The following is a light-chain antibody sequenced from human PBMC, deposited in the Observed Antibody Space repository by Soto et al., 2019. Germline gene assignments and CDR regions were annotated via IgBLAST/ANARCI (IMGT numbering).Light chain of an antibody. CDR2: LAS. Sequence: EIVLTQSPGTLSLSPGERATLSCRASQSITSNYLAWYQQKPGQAPRLLIYLASNRAAGIPDRFSGSGSGAAYTRTINRLEPEDFAVYLCQRPGSSPWTLGQGTKVDI. CDR3: QRPGSSPWT. V-gene: IGKV3-20*01. J-gene: IGKJ1*01. CDR1: QSITSNY.